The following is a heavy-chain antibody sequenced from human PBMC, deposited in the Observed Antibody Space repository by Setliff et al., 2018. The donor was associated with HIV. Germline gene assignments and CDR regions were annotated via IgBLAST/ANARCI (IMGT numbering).Heavy chain of an antibody. Sequence: ASVKVSCKVSGYTLPELSMHWVRQAPGKGLEWMGGSDPEDGNKMYAQKLQGRVTMTEDTSTDTAYMELISLRSEDTAVYYCATGKRSGSGSPIYNWFDPWGQGTLVTVSS. CDR2: SDPEDGNK. CDR3: ATGKRSGSGSPIYNWFDP. D-gene: IGHD3-10*01. CDR1: GYTLPELS. V-gene: IGHV1-24*01. J-gene: IGHJ5*02.